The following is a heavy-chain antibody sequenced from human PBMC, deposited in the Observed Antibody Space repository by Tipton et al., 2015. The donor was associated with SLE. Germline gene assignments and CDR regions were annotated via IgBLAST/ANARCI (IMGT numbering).Heavy chain of an antibody. CDR2: VHKSGTT. CDR3: ARGFYYDYWSSYPNKLGLKTYYFDY. J-gene: IGHJ4*02. V-gene: IGHV4-59*01. Sequence: TLSLTCTVSGGSISSYYWTWIRQPPGKGLEWIGDVHKSGTTNYNPSLKSRVTISLGTSTNQFSLRLSSVTAADTAVYFCARGFYYDYWSSYPNKLGLKTYYFDYWGQGTLVTVSS. CDR1: GGSISSYY. D-gene: IGHD3-3*01.